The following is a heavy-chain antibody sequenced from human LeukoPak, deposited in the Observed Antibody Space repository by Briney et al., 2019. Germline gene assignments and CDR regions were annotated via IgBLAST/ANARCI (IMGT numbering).Heavy chain of an antibody. Sequence: PGGSLRLSCAVSGFTFSRYAMHWVRQAPGKGLEGVAVISYDGSKKADSVKGRFTISRDNSKNTLYLQMTSLRAEDTAVYYCARDSSDYWGQGTLVTVSS. CDR1: GFTFSRYA. CDR3: ARDSSDY. J-gene: IGHJ4*02. CDR2: ISYDGSKK. V-gene: IGHV3-30-3*01.